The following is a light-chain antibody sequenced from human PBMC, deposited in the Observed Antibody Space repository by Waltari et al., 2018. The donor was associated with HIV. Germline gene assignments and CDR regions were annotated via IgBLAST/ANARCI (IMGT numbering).Light chain of an antibody. V-gene: IGLV3-10*01. CDR2: DDN. CDR1: GLPKKY. Sequence: SSELTQAPSVSVSPGQTARITCSGDGLPKKYAYWYQQKSGQAPVLVMYDDNNAPSGIPERFSGCSSGTMATLTISGAQVDDEGDYYCYSTDGSGSVFFGGGTKLTVL. J-gene: IGLJ2*01. CDR3: YSTDGSGSVF.